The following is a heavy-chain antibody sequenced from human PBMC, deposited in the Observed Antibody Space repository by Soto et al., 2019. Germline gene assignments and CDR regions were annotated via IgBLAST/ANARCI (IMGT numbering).Heavy chain of an antibody. D-gene: IGHD1-26*01. CDR1: GYTFTSYW. CDR3: ARVVGATGAFDI. Sequence: GESLKISCKASGYTFTSYWIAWVRQMPGKGLEWMGIIYPGDSDTRYSPSFQGQVTMTRDTSISTAYMELSRLRSDDTAVYYCARVVGATGAFDIWGQGTMVTVSS. CDR2: IYPGDSDT. J-gene: IGHJ3*02. V-gene: IGHV5-51*01.